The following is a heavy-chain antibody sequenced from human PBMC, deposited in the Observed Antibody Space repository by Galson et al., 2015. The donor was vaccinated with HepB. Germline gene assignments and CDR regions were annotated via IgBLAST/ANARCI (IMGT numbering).Heavy chain of an antibody. Sequence: SLRLSCAASGFTFSSYAMHWVRQAPGKGLEWVAVISYDGSNKYYADSVKGRFTISRDNSKNTLYLQMNSLRAEDTAVYYCARELWQQLVQYWFDPWGQGTLVTVSS. D-gene: IGHD6-13*01. CDR1: GFTFSSYA. V-gene: IGHV3-30*04. CDR3: ARELWQQLVQYWFDP. CDR2: ISYDGSNK. J-gene: IGHJ5*02.